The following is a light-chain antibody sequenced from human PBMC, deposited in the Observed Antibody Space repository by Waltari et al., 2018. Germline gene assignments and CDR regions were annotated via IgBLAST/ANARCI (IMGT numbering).Light chain of an antibody. J-gene: IGKJ5*01. CDR3: QQRYSWPPIT. CDR1: QSVRSY. CDR2: DTS. Sequence: EVVLTQSPATLSLSPGERATLSCRASQSVRSYLGWYQQKPGQAPRLLISDTSNRATGVPAGSSGSGSWTDFTLTMSSLEPEDFAVYYWQQRYSWPPITFVQGTRLEIK. V-gene: IGKV3-11*01.